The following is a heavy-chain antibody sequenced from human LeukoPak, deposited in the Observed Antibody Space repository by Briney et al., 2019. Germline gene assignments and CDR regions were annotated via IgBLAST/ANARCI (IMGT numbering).Heavy chain of an antibody. CDR3: ARHGGAQQLNNWFDP. V-gene: IGHV1-69*01. Sequence: SVKVSCKASGGTFSTYSITWVRQAPGQGLEWMGGIIPIFGTAYYAQKFQGRVTITADESTTTAYMELSSLRSEDTAVYYCARHGGAQQLNNWFDPWGQGTLVTVSA. J-gene: IGHJ5*02. CDR2: IIPIFGTA. CDR1: GGTFSTYS. D-gene: IGHD5-18*01.